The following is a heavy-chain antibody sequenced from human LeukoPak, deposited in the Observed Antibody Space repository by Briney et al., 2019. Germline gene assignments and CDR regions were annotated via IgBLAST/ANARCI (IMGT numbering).Heavy chain of an antibody. V-gene: IGHV3-23*01. Sequence: GGSLRLSCAASRITFSNYAMSWVRQAPGKGLEWVSAITGSGSRTYHADSVKGRFTISRDNAKNSLYLQMNSLRAEDTAVYYCTRDSCRSTSCSYYMDVRGKGTTVTVSS. CDR3: TRDSCRSTSCSYYMDV. J-gene: IGHJ6*03. CDR1: RITFSNYA. CDR2: ITGSGSRT. D-gene: IGHD2-2*01.